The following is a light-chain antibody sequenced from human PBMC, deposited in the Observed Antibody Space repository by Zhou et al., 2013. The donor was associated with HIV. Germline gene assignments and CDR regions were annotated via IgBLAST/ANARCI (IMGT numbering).Light chain of an antibody. CDR2: EAS. CDR1: QSLLHSDGKTY. J-gene: IGKJ4*01. Sequence: DIVLTQTPLSLSVTPGQPASISCKSSQSLLHSDGKTYLYWFLQKPGQSPQLLIYEASNRFSGVPDRFSGSGSATDFTLKISRVEADDVGVYSCMQGTWWPLTFGGGTKVEIK. CDR3: MQGTWWPLT. V-gene: IGKV2-29*03.